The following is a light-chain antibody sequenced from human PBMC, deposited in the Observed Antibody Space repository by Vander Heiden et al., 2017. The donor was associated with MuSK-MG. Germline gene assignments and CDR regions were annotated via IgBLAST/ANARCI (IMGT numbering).Light chain of an antibody. CDR3: QQSDTFPRT. CDR2: GES. CDR1: QSIDKY. V-gene: IGKV1-39*01. Sequence: DIQMTQSPSSLSASVRDRVTIACRASQSIDKYLNWYQHKPGRAPKLLIYGESVLQSGVPSRFSGSGSGTDFTLTISGLQPEDLATYYCQQSDTFPRTFGQGTRVEI. J-gene: IGKJ1*01.